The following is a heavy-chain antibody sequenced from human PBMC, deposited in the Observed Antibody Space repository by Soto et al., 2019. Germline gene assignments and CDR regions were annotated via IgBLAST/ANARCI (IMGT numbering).Heavy chain of an antibody. D-gene: IGHD4-17*01. CDR1: GFTFGDYA. CDR2: IGWNSGSI. V-gene: IGHV3-9*01. Sequence: EVQLVESGGGLVQPGRSLRLSCAASGFTFGDYAMHWVRQAPGKGLEWVSGIGWNSGSIAYADSVKGRFTISRDNAKNSLYLLINSLRPEDTAFYYCAKYPFTYRSVTFSYYFDYWGQGTLVTVSS. J-gene: IGHJ4*02. CDR3: AKYPFTYRSVTFSYYFDY.